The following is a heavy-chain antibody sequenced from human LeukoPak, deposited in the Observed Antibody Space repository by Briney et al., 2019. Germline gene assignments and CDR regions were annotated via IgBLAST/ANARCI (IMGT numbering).Heavy chain of an antibody. CDR2: IYYSGST. CDR1: GGSISSSSYY. D-gene: IGHD1-26*01. CDR3: ARGQYSGSYLDV. J-gene: IGHJ6*02. Sequence: PSETLSLTCTVSGGSISSSSYYWGWIRQPPGKGLEWIGSIYYSGSTYYNPSLKSRVTISVDTSKNQFSLKLSSVTAADTAVYYCARGQYSGSYLDVWGQGTTVTVSS. V-gene: IGHV4-39*07.